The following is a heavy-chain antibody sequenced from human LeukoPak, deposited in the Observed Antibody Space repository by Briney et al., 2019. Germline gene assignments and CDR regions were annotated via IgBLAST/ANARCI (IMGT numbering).Heavy chain of an antibody. V-gene: IGHV1-8*01. CDR3: ARGKGYCSSTSCLTPNWFDP. Sequence: GASVKVSCKASGYTFTSYDINWVRQATGQGLEWMGWMNPNSGNTGYAQKFQGRVTMTRNTSISTAYMELSSLRSEDTAVYYCARGKGYCSSTSCLTPNWFDPWGQGTLVTVSS. CDR2: MNPNSGNT. J-gene: IGHJ5*02. D-gene: IGHD2-2*01. CDR1: GYTFTSYD.